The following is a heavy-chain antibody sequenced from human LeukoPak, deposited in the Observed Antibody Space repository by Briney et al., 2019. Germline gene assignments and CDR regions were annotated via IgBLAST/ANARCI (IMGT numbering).Heavy chain of an antibody. CDR2: IYYSGST. D-gene: IGHD2-15*01. V-gene: IGHV4-59*08. CDR3: TRHQGAGGSGVDY. J-gene: IGHJ4*02. Sequence: SETLSLTCTVSGGSISSYYWSWIRQPPGKGLEWIGYIYYSGSTNYNPSLKSRVTISVDTSKNQFSLKLSSVTAADTAVYYCTRHQGAGGSGVDYWGQGTLVTVSS. CDR1: GGSISSYY.